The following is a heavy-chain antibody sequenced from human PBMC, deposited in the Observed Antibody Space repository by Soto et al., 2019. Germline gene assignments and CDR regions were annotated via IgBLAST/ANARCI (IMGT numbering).Heavy chain of an antibody. CDR2: INPNTGGT. V-gene: IGHV1-2*02. CDR3: ATVFMFPYFYYAMDV. D-gene: IGHD3-10*02. CDR1: GYSFTAYF. Sequence: GASVKVSCKASGYSFTAYFMHWVRQAPGQGLEWMGWINPNTGGTNYAQKFQGRVSMTRDTSISTAYMELTSLNSDDTAAYYCATVFMFPYFYYAMDVWGQGTSVTVSS. J-gene: IGHJ6*02.